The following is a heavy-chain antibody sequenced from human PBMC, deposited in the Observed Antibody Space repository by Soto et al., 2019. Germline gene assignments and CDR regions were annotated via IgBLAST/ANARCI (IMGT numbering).Heavy chain of an antibody. D-gene: IGHD2-8*01. CDR1: GGSISRYY. J-gene: IGHJ5*02. CDR3: ARDRSTYGGGGTGEVKENWFDP. Sequence: QVQLQESGPGLVKASETLSLTCSVSGGSISRYYWSWIRQPPGKGLEWIGYVYYSGDTGYNPSLKSRVTMAVDTSKNQVSLKLSSVTAADTAVYYCARDRSTYGGGGTGEVKENWFDPWGQGALVTVSS. V-gene: IGHV4-59*01. CDR2: VYYSGDT.